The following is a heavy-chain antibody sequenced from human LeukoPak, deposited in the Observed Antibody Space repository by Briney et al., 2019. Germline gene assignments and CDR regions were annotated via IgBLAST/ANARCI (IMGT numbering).Heavy chain of an antibody. CDR3: ARDGEYCTSTGCYYPF. CDR2: IDTSGSYI. J-gene: IGHJ4*02. CDR1: GFTFSSYS. Sequence: GGSLRLSCAASGFTFSSYSMNWVRQAPGKGLEWVSFIDTSGSYIYYGDSMKGRFTISRDNAKNSLYLQMNSLRAEDTAVYYCARDGEYCTSTGCYYPFWGQGTLVTVSS. D-gene: IGHD2-2*01. V-gene: IGHV3-21*04.